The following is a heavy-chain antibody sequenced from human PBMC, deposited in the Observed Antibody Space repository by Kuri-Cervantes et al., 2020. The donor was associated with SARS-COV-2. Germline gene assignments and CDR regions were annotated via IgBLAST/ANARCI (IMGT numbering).Heavy chain of an antibody. D-gene: IGHD6-19*01. CDR1: GGSISSSSYY. CDR2: IYYSGST. Sequence: ESLKISCTVSGGSISSSSYYWGWIRQPPGKGLEWIGSIYYSGSTYYNPSLKSRVTISVDTSKNQFSLKLSSVTAADTAVYYCARDPGIAVAGGLDYWGQGTLVTVSS. CDR3: ARDPGIAVAGGLDY. J-gene: IGHJ4*02. V-gene: IGHV4-39*02.